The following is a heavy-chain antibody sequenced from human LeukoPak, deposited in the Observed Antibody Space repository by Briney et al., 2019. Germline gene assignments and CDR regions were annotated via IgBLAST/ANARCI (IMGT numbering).Heavy chain of an antibody. CDR1: GFTFSSHW. D-gene: IGHD1-26*01. Sequence: GGSLRLSCADSGFTFSSHWMHWVRQAPGKGLVWVSRIKYDASSTSYADSVKGRFTISRDNAKNTLYLQMNSLRAEDTAVYYCARGATYAYYQDYWGQGTPVTVSS. J-gene: IGHJ4*02. CDR2: IKYDASST. CDR3: ARGATYAYYQDY. V-gene: IGHV3-74*01.